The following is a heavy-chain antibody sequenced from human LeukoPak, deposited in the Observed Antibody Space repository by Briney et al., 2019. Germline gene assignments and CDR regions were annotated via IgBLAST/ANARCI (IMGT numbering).Heavy chain of an antibody. D-gene: IGHD5-18*01. CDR3: ANDLGWIQLNLG. Sequence: GGSLRLSCAASGFTFSNYWMHWVRQAPGKGLVWVSRINSNESVTTYADSVKGRLTISRDNSRNTVYLQMNSLRAEDTAVYYCANDLGWIQLNLGRGQGTLVTVSS. J-gene: IGHJ4*02. CDR1: GFTFSNYW. CDR2: INSNESVT. V-gene: IGHV3-74*01.